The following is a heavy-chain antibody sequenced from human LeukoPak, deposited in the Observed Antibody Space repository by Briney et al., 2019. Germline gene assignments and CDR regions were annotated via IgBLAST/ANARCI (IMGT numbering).Heavy chain of an antibody. CDR2: IYTSGST. V-gene: IGHV4-61*02. CDR1: GGSISSGNYY. CDR3: ARDIGDYDYVWGSYRPYYFDY. Sequence: SETLSLTCTVSGGSISSGNYYWSWIRQPAGKGLEWIGRIYTSGSTNYNPSLKSRVTISVDTSKNQFSLKLSSVTAADTAVYYCARDIGDYDYVWGSYRPYYFDYWGQGTLVTVSS. J-gene: IGHJ4*02. D-gene: IGHD3-16*02.